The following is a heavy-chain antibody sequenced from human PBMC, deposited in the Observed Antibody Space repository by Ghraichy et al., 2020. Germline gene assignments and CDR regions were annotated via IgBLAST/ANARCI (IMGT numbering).Heavy chain of an antibody. Sequence: SETLSLTCTVSGGSISSGGYYWSWIRQHPGKGLEWIGYIYHSGSTYYNPSLKSRVTMSIDTSKNQFSLKLSSVTAADTAVYYCARPSRTYYYDSSGTQYYYYGMDAWGQGTTVTVSS. CDR3: ARPSRTYYYDSSGTQYYYYGMDA. CDR2: IYHSGST. J-gene: IGHJ6*02. CDR1: GGSISSGGYY. V-gene: IGHV4-31*03. D-gene: IGHD3-22*01.